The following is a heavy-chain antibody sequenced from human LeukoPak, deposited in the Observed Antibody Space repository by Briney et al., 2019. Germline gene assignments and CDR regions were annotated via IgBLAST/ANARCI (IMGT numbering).Heavy chain of an antibody. V-gene: IGHV1-2*02. CDR1: GYTFTGYY. CDR2: INPNSGGT. Sequence: ASVKVSCKASGYTFTGYYMHWVRQAPGQGLEWMGWINPNSGGTNYAQKFQGRVTMTRDTSISTAYMELSRLRSDDTAVYYCARDRASIVATITNYYYGMDVWGQGTTVTVSS. CDR3: ARDRASIVATITNYYYGMDV. J-gene: IGHJ6*02. D-gene: IGHD5-12*01.